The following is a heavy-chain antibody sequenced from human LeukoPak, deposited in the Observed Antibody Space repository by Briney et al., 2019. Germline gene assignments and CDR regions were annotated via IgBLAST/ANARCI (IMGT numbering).Heavy chain of an antibody. CDR1: GGSISSYY. CDR3: ARNVDTAISMF. Sequence: SETLSLTCTVSGGSISSYYWSWIRQPPGKGLEWIGYIYYSGSTNYNPSLKSRVTISVDTSKNQFSLKLSSVTAADTAVYYCARNVDTAISMFWGQGTLVTVSS. J-gene: IGHJ4*02. V-gene: IGHV4-59*08. D-gene: IGHD5-18*01. CDR2: IYYSGST.